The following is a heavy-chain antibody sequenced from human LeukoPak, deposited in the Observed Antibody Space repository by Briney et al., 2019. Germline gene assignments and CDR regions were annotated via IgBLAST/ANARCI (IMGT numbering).Heavy chain of an antibody. J-gene: IGHJ6*02. D-gene: IGHD1-26*01. CDR1: GGSIRTDGSY. V-gene: IGHV4-39*02. CDR3: ARLFTRAWEYRYGMDV. CDR2: IYIDGIT. Sequence: SETLSLTCTVSGGSIRTDGSYWAWIRQPPGKGLEWIGSIYIDGITHYNSSLQSRVTLSIDTSKNHFSLRLISVTAADTAAFYCARLFTRAWEYRYGMDVWGQGTAVTVSS.